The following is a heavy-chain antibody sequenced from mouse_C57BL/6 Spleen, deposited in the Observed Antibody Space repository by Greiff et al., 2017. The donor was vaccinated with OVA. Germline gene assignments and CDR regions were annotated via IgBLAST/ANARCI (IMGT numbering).Heavy chain of an antibody. CDR3: ARSIYDGYSHWYFDV. CDR2: INPSNGGT. Sequence: QVQLKQPGTELVKPGASVKLSCKASGYTFTSYWMHWVKQRPGQGLEWIGNINPSNGGTNYNEKFKSKATLTVDKSSSTAYMQLSSLTSEDSAVYYCARSIYDGYSHWYFDVWGTGTTVTVSS. J-gene: IGHJ1*03. D-gene: IGHD2-3*01. V-gene: IGHV1-53*01. CDR1: GYTFTSYW.